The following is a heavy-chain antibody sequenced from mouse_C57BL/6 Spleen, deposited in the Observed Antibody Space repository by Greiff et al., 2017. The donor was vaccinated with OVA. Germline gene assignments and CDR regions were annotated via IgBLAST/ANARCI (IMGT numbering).Heavy chain of an antibody. V-gene: IGHV5-4*03. J-gene: IGHJ1*03. D-gene: IGHD4-1*01. CDR1: GFTFSSYA. CDR2: ISDGGSYT. Sequence: EVMLVESGGGLVKPGGSLKLSCAASGFTFSSYAMSWVRQTPEKRLEWVATISDGGSYTYYPDNVKGRFTISRDNAKNNLYLQMSHLKSEDTAMYYCARVGTRGYFDVWGTGTTVTVSS. CDR3: ARVGTRGYFDV.